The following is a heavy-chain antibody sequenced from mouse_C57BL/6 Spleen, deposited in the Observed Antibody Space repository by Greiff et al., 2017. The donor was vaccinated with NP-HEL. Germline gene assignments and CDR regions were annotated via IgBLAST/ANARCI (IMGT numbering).Heavy chain of an antibody. CDR1: GYTFTSYW. V-gene: IGHV1-55*01. J-gene: IGHJ3*01. CDR3: ARYYGSGAWFAY. Sequence: QVQLKQPGAELVKPGASVKMSCKASGYTFTSYWITWVKQRPGQGLEWIGDIYPGSGSTNYNEKFKSKATLTVDTSSSTAYMQLSSLTSEDSAVYYCARYYGSGAWFAYWGQGTLVTVSA. D-gene: IGHD1-1*01. CDR2: IYPGSGST.